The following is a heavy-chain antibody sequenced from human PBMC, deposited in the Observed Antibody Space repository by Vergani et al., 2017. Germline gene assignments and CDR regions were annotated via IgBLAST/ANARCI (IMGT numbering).Heavy chain of an antibody. CDR3: AKKLRLGAGYYGMDV. J-gene: IGHJ6*02. D-gene: IGHD6-19*01. V-gene: IGHV3-30*18. Sequence: QVQLVESGGGVVQPGRSLRLSCAASGFTFSSYGMHWVRKAPGKGLEWVAVISYDGSNKYYADSVKGRFTISRDNSKNTLYLQMNSLRAEDTAVYYCAKKLRLGAGYYGMDVWGQGTTVTVSS. CDR1: GFTFSSYG. CDR2: ISYDGSNK.